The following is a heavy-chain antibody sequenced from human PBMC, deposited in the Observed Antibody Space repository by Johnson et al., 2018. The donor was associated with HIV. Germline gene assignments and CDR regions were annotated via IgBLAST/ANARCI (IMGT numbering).Heavy chain of an antibody. J-gene: IGHJ3*02. CDR3: ARGYILTGYSGAFDI. D-gene: IGHD3-9*01. CDR1: GFTFRTYA. CDR2: FSYDGSNN. V-gene: IGHV3-30-3*01. Sequence: VQLVESGGGVVQPGRSLRLSCAVSGFTFRTYAMHWVRQAPGQGLAWVAVFSYDGSNNYYADSVKGRFPISRDNSKNTLYLQMNSLRAEDTAVYYCARGYILTGYSGAFDIWGQGTMVTVSS.